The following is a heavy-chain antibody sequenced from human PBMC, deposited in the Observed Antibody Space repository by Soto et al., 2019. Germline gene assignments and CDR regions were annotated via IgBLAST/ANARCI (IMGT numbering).Heavy chain of an antibody. Sequence: QVQLVESGGGVVQPGRSLRLSCAASGFTFSSYGMHWVRQAPGKGLEWVAVISYDGSNKYYADSVKGRFTISRDNSKNTLYLQMNSLRAEDTAVYYRAKDLPHTYYDFWSGYYGGQWGQGTLVTVSS. V-gene: IGHV3-30*18. D-gene: IGHD3-3*01. J-gene: IGHJ4*02. CDR3: AKDLPHTYYDFWSGYYGGQ. CDR1: GFTFSSYG. CDR2: ISYDGSNK.